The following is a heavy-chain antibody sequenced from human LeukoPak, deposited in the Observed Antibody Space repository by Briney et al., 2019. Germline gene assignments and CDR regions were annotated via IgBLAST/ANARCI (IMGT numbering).Heavy chain of an antibody. J-gene: IGHJ6*03. CDR3: ARDREVNYIYYHMDV. Sequence: GGSLRLSCAASGFTFDDYVMHWVRQAPGKGLEWVSGISWNSDSIGYADSVEGRFTISRDNAKNTLCLQMNSLRAEDTAVYYCARDREVNYIYYHMDVWGKGTTVTVSS. CDR2: ISWNSDSI. CDR1: GFTFDDYV. V-gene: IGHV3-9*01. D-gene: IGHD5-24*01.